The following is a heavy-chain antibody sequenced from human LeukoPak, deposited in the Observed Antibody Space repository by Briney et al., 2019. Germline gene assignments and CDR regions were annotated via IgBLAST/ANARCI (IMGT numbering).Heavy chain of an antibody. CDR1: GYSFTAFG. CDR3: ARHTSGSYIPDGALEI. J-gene: IGHJ3*02. CDR2: ITGYNANT. D-gene: IGHD1-26*01. Sequence: GASVKLSCKSSGYSFTAFGNSWVRQAPGQGLEWMGRITGYNANTNYAQQFQGRVTMTLDTSTTTVFMELRSLESDDTAVYFCARHTSGSYIPDGALEIWGQGTMVTVSS. V-gene: IGHV1-18*01.